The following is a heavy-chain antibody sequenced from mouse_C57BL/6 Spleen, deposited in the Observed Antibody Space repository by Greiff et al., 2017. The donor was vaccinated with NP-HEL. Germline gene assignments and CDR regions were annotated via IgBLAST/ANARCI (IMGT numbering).Heavy chain of an antibody. D-gene: IGHD2-5*01. CDR3: ATYSNYPSWFAY. V-gene: IGHV1-53*01. J-gene: IGHJ3*01. CDR1: GYTFTSYW. Sequence: QVHVKQSGTELVKPGASVKLSCKASGYTFTSYWMHWVKQRPGQGLEWIGNINPSNGGTNYNEKFKSKATLTVDKSSSTAYMQLSSLTSEDSAVYYCATYSNYPSWFAYWGQGTLVTVSA. CDR2: INPSNGGT.